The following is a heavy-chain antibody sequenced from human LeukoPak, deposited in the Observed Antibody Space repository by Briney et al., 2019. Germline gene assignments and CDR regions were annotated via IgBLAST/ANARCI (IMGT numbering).Heavy chain of an antibody. V-gene: IGHV4-59*01. Sequence: PSETLSLTCTVSGGSISSYYWSWIRQPPGKGLEWIGYIYYSGSTNYNPSLKSRVTISVDTSKNQFSLKLSSVTAADTAVYYCARRVSMGWTPFDYWGQGTLVTVSS. CDR2: IYYSGST. D-gene: IGHD6-19*01. CDR1: GGSISSYY. J-gene: IGHJ4*02. CDR3: ARRVSMGWTPFDY.